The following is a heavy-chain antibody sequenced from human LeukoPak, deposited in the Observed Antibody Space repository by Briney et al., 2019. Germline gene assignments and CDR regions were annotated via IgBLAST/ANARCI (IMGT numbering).Heavy chain of an antibody. Sequence: PGGSLRLSCAASGFTFSRYIMHWVRQAPGKGLEWVTVISYDGSNEYYADSVKGRFTISRDNSKNTLYFQMNSLRAEDSAVYYCASGALFGELLGAFDIWGQGTMVTVSS. V-gene: IGHV3-30*14. CDR2: ISYDGSNE. D-gene: IGHD3-10*02. CDR3: ASGALFGELLGAFDI. CDR1: GFTFSRYI. J-gene: IGHJ3*02.